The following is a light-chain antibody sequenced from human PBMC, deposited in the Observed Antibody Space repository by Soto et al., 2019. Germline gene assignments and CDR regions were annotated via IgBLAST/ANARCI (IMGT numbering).Light chain of an antibody. CDR2: GAS. Sequence: EIVLTHSPGTLSLSPGERATLSCRASQSVSSSHLAWYQQKPGQAPRLLIYGASSRATGIPDRFSGSGSGTDLTLTLSRLEPEDFAVYYCKPYGSSNLTFGGGRKV. CDR1: QSVSSSH. V-gene: IGKV3-20*01. J-gene: IGKJ4*01. CDR3: KPYGSSNLT.